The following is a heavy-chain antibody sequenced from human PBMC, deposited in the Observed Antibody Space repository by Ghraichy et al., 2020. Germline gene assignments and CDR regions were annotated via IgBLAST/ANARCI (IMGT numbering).Heavy chain of an antibody. V-gene: IGHV4-34*01. CDR2: INHSGST. CDR3: ARANYYDSSGDV. D-gene: IGHD3-22*01. Sequence: SETLSLTCAVYGGSFSGYYWSWIRQPPGKGLEWIGEINHSGSTNYNPSLKSRVTISVDTSKNQFSLKLSSVTAADTAVYYCARANYYDSSGDVWGQGTLVTVSP. CDR1: GGSFSGYY. J-gene: IGHJ4*02.